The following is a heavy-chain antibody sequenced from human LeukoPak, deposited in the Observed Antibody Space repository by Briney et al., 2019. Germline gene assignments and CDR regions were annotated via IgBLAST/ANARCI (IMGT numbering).Heavy chain of an antibody. J-gene: IGHJ4*02. V-gene: IGHV4-34*01. CDR2: INHSGST. Sequence: SETLSLTCTVYGGSFSGYYWSWIRQPPGKGLEWIGEINHSGSTNYNPSLKSRVTISVDTSKNQFSLKLSSVTAADTAVYYSARGPYYYGSGSYLDYWGQGTLVTVSS. CDR1: GGSFSGYY. CDR3: ARGPYYYGSGSYLDY. D-gene: IGHD3-10*01.